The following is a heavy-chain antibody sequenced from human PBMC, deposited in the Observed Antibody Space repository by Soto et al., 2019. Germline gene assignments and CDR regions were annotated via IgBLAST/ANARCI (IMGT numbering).Heavy chain of an antibody. D-gene: IGHD5-18*01. CDR3: ARIGYGQLYYFEY. CDR1: GFTFSDYY. V-gene: IGHV3-11*01. CDR2: ISPSGTTI. Sequence: QVQLVESGGGLVKPGGSLRLSCAASGFTFSDYYMNWIRQAPGKGLEWVSYISPSGTTIYYADSVRGRFTISRDNAKNSLYLQMNSLRAEDTAVCYCARIGYGQLYYFEYWGQGTLVSVSS. J-gene: IGHJ4*02.